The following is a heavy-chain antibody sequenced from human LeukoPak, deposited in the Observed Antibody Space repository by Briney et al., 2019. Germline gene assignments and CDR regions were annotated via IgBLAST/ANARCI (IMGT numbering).Heavy chain of an antibody. V-gene: IGHV3-30*04. J-gene: IGHJ6*03. Sequence: PGGSLRLSCAASGFTFSSYAMHWVRQAPGKGLEWVAVISYDGSNKYYADSVKGRFTISRDNSKNTLYLQMNSLRAEDTAVYYCARADTVVVVPAAMSGYMDVWGKGTTVTVSS. CDR2: ISYDGSNK. D-gene: IGHD2-2*01. CDR1: GFTFSSYA. CDR3: ARADTVVVVPAAMSGYMDV.